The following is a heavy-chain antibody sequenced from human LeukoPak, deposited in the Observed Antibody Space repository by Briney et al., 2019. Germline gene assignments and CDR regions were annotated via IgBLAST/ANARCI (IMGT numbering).Heavy chain of an antibody. Sequence: PGGSLRLSCAASGFTVSSNFLSRVRQPPGKGLEWVPDIYSGGSTYYADSVKGRFTISRDNSKNTLYLQMNSLRAEDTAVYYCTRGGGGSFPHYWGQGTLVTVSS. J-gene: IGHJ4*02. D-gene: IGHD2-21*01. V-gene: IGHV3-53*01. CDR3: TRGGGGSFPHY. CDR2: IYSGGST. CDR1: GFTVSSNF.